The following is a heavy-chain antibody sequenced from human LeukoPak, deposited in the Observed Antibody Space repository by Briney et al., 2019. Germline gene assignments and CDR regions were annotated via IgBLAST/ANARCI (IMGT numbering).Heavy chain of an antibody. CDR2: IGARGDVT. J-gene: IGHJ4*02. CDR3: AKVHYTASFPGSFPGRNYFDS. V-gene: IGHV3-23*01. CDR1: GFAFSGYA. Sequence: GGSLRLSCTVSGFAFSGYAMSWVRQSPGKGPEWVSSIGARGDVTYSADSVKGRFTISRDNSKRTLFLQMNSLRAEDTAVYYCAKVHYTASFPGSFPGRNYFDSWGQGSLVTVSS. D-gene: IGHD1-26*01.